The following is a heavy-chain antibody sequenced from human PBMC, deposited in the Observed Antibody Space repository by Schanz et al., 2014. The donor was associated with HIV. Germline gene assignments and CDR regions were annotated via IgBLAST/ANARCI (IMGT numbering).Heavy chain of an antibody. V-gene: IGHV3-7*01. CDR3: ASTRERYSGATSGFDY. CDR2: IKQDESEK. D-gene: IGHD1-26*01. Sequence: DLEQSGGGWVQPGGSLRLSCAASGFTFSSYWMSWVRQAPGKGLEWVANIKQDESEKYYVDSVKGRFTISRDNAKKSLYLRMNSLRAEDTAVYYCASTRERYSGATSGFDYWGQGTLVTVST. CDR1: GFTFSSYW. J-gene: IGHJ4*02.